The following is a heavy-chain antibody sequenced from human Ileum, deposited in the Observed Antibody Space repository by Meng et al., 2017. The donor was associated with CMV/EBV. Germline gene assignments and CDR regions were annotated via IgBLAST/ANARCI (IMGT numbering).Heavy chain of an antibody. CDR1: GFTFSGYW. CDR3: AKDQGFSAASG. CDR2: ISPDGSST. Sequence: EVQLVESGGGLVKPGGSLRLSCAASGFTFSGYWMHWVRQAPGKGLVWVSRISPDGSSTYYADSVKGRLTISRDNSRDTLYLDMNSLRAEDTALYYCAKDQGFSAASGGDQGTLVTVSS. V-gene: IGHV3-74*01. J-gene: IGHJ4*02. D-gene: IGHD6-13*01.